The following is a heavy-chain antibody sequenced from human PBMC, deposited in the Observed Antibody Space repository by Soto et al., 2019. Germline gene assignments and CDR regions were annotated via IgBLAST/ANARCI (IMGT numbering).Heavy chain of an antibody. Sequence: PGGSLRLSCAASGFTFSSYSMNWVRQAPGKGLEWVSSISSSSSYIYYADSVKGRFTISRDNAKNSLYLQMNSLRAEDTAVYYCARKFNYDFWSGYLQNSWFDPWGQGTLVTVSS. V-gene: IGHV3-21*01. J-gene: IGHJ5*02. D-gene: IGHD3-3*01. CDR2: ISSSSSYI. CDR1: GFTFSSYS. CDR3: ARKFNYDFWSGYLQNSWFDP.